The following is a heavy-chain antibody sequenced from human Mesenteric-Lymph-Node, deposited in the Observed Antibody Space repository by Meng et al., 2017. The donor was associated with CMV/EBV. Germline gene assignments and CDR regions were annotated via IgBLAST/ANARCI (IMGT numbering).Heavy chain of an antibody. D-gene: IGHD2-2*03. V-gene: IGHV1-46*01. CDR1: GYTFTSYY. Sequence: ASVKVSCKASGYTFTSYYMHWVRQAPGQGLEWMGIINPSGGSTSYAQKFQGRVTMTRDTSTSTVYMELSSVTAADTAVYYCARGKGGTTDRSGYCSSTSCYKNYYYGMDVWGQGTTVTVSS. CDR3: ARGKGGTTDRSGYCSSTSCYKNYYYGMDV. CDR2: INPSGGST. J-gene: IGHJ6*02.